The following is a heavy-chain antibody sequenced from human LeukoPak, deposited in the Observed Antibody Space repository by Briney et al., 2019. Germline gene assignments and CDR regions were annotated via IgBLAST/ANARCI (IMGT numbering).Heavy chain of an antibody. V-gene: IGHV4-59*01. J-gene: IGHJ3*02. D-gene: IGHD3-22*01. CDR1: GGSISSYY. CDR3: ARIISGYDAFDI. Sequence: SETLSLTCTVSGGSISSYYWSWIRQPPGKGLEWIGYIYYSGSTNYNPSLKRRGTISVDTSKNQFSLKLSSVTAADTAVYYCARIISGYDAFDIWGQGTMVTVSS. CDR2: IYYSGST.